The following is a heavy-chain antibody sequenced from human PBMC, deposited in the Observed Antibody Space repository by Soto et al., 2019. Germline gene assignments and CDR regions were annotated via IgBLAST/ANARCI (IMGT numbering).Heavy chain of an antibody. CDR1: GFTFTTYA. D-gene: IGHD2-21*02. V-gene: IGHV3-21*01. CDR3: ARDFGDSKGSYYYYDMDV. Sequence: EVQLVESGGGLVQPGGSLRLACAASGFTFTTYAMNWVRQAPGKGLEWVSCISSSSTYIYYADSAKGRFTISRDNAKNLLYLQMHSLTAEDTAVYYCARDFGDSKGSYYYYDMDVWGQGTTVTVSS. J-gene: IGHJ6*02. CDR2: ISSSSTYI.